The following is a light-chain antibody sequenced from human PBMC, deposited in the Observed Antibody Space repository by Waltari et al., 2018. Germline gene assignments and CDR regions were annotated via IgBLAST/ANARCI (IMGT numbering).Light chain of an antibody. CDR3: QQTNSVPPT. CDR1: QGIRSW. V-gene: IGKV1-12*01. J-gene: IGKJ5*01. CDR2: AAS. Sequence: DIQMTQSPSSVSASVGDRVTLTCRASQGIRSWLAMYQQKPGKAPKLLIYAASSLQSGFPSRFIGRGSVTDFTLTISSLQPEDFATYYCQQTNSVPPTFGQGTRLEIK.